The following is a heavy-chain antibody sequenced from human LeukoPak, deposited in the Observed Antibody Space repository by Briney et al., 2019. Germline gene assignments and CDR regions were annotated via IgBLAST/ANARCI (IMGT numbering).Heavy chain of an antibody. D-gene: IGHD2-21*01. CDR3: ARPSAYGSLFDF. CDR1: GFTFSSYW. V-gene: IGHV3-7*01. CDR2: TNQDGSEK. Sequence: PGGSLRLSCAASGFTFSSYWMSWVRQAPGKGLEWVANTNQDGSEKYYVDSVKGRFTISRDNAKNSLYLQMNSLRVEDTAVYYCARPSAYGSLFDFWGQGTLATVSS. J-gene: IGHJ4*02.